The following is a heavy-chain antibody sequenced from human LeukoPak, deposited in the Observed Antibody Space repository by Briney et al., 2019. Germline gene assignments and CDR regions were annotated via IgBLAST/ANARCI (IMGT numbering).Heavy chain of an antibody. J-gene: IGHJ4*02. D-gene: IGHD1-7*01. V-gene: IGHV1-46*01. Sequence: VSVKVSCKASGYTFTSYYMHWVRQAPGQGLEWMGIINPSGGSTSYAQKFQGRVTMTRDTSTSTVYMELSSLRSEDTAVYYCARPLSGELPDYWGQGTLVTVSS. CDR1: GYTFTSYY. CDR2: INPSGGST. CDR3: ARPLSGELPDY.